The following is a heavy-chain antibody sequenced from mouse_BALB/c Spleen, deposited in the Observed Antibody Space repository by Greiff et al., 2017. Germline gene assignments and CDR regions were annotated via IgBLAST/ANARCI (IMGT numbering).Heavy chain of an antibody. CDR3: ASWLLREFAY. CDR1: GYTFTSYW. V-gene: IGHV1-7*01. D-gene: IGHD2-3*01. Sequence: VQLQQSGAELAKPGASVKMSCKASGYTFTSYWMHWVKQRPGQGLEWIGYINPSTGYTEYNQKFKDKATLTADKSSSTAYMQLSSLTSEDSAVYYCASWLLREFAYWGQGTLVTVSA. CDR2: INPSTGYT. J-gene: IGHJ3*01.